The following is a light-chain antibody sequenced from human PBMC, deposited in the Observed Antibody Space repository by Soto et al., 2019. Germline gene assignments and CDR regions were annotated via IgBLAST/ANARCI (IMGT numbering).Light chain of an antibody. V-gene: IGKV1-12*01. CDR3: QQADTFPLT. CDR1: QDINSW. J-gene: IGKJ4*01. CDR2: AAS. Sequence: DIQMTQSPSSVSASVGDRVTITCRASQDINSWLAWYQQKPGKAPKLLIYAASSFQGGIPSRFSGSWSSTDISLTISSLQPEDFATYFCQQADTFPLTFGGGTKVEIK.